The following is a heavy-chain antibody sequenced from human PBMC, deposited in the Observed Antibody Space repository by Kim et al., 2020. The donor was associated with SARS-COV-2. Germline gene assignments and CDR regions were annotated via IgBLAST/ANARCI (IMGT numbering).Heavy chain of an antibody. CDR3: VRGMPSY. J-gene: IGHJ4*02. V-gene: IGHV3-74*01. D-gene: IGHD2-2*01. Sequence: NDGRSTNSADSVKGRCTITRDNAKNTVYLQWNSLRVDDTAVYYCVRGMPSYWGQGALVTVSS. CDR2: NDGRST.